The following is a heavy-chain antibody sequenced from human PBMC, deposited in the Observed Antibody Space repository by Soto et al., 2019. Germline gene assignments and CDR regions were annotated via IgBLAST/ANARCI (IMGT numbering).Heavy chain of an antibody. CDR2: IKSKTDGGTT. D-gene: IGHD2-15*01. J-gene: IGHJ5*01. V-gene: IGHV3-15*01. CDR3: TKEANSSGGSFYLETDHS. Sequence: PRQARRLPSARSGCTFSNGCISWVRHAAGKGLEWVGRIKSKTDGGTTDYAAPVKGRFTISRDDSKNTLYLQMNSLKTEDTAVYYCTKEANSSGGSFYLETDHS. CDR1: GCTFSNGC.